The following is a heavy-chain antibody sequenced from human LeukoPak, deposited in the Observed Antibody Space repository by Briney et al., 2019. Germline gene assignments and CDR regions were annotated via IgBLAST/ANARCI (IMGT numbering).Heavy chain of an antibody. CDR2: ITWNSGGI. D-gene: IGHD1-26*01. Sequence: PGRSLRLSCAASGFTFRSYAVHWVRQAPGKGLEWVSGITWNSGGIGYADSVKGRFTISRDNAKNSLYLQMNSLREEDTALYYCAKGISGSFYYPFDYWGQGTQVTVSS. V-gene: IGHV3-9*01. CDR3: AKGISGSFYYPFDY. CDR1: GFTFRSYA. J-gene: IGHJ4*02.